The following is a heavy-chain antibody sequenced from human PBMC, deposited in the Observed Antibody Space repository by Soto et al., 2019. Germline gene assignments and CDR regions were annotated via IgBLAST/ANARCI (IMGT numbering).Heavy chain of an antibody. J-gene: IGHJ4*02. V-gene: IGHV3-53*01. CDR3: AITGAGYYIV. CDR1: GFTVSSNY. Sequence: GGSLRLSCAASGFTVSSNYLSWVRQAPGKGLEWVSVIFSADNAHYADSVKGRFTISRDNSKNTVFLQMNSLRAEDTAVYYCAITGAGYYIVWGQGTPVTVSS. D-gene: IGHD3-3*01. CDR2: IFSADNA.